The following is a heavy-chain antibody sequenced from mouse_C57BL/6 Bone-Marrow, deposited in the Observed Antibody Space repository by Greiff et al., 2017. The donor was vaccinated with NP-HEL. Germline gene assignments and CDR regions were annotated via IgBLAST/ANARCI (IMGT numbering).Heavy chain of an antibody. CDR3: TPYYYGSPFFAY. CDR2: IDPENGDT. D-gene: IGHD1-1*01. Sequence: EVQLQQSGAELVRPGASVKLSCTASGFNIKDDYMHWVKQRPEQGLEWIGWIDPENGDTEYASKFQGKATITADTSSNTAYLQLSSLTSEDTAVYYCTPYYYGSPFFAYWGQGTLVTVSA. CDR1: GFNIKDDY. V-gene: IGHV14-4*01. J-gene: IGHJ3*01.